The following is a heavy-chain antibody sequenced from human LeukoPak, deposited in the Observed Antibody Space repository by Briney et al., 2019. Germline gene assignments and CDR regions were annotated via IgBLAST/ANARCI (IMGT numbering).Heavy chain of an antibody. D-gene: IGHD5-12*01. CDR3: ASTVYRGYGPPAY. CDR2: INPSGGST. CDR1: GYTFTSYY. V-gene: IGHV1-46*01. Sequence: ASVKVSCKASGYTFTSYYMHWVRQAPGQGLEWMGIINPSGGSTTYAQKFQGRVTMTRDTSTSTAYMELSSLRSEDTAVYYCASTVYRGYGPPAYWGQGTLVTVSS. J-gene: IGHJ4*02.